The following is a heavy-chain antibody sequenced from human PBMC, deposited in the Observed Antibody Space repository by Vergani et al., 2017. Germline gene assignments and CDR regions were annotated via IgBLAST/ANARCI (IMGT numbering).Heavy chain of an antibody. D-gene: IGHD1-26*01. CDR3: ARGTFLHSFDN. Sequence: QLQLQESGPGLLKPSQTLSLTCSVAGDSISSGNYYWNWIRQPAGKGLEWMGPIYSSGSTSYNPSIKSRITMSLDTSKNQFSLSLSSVTAADPAVYYCARGTFLHSFDNWGQGTVVTVSS. V-gene: IGHV4-61*02. CDR1: GDSISSGNYY. CDR2: IYSSGST. J-gene: IGHJ4*03.